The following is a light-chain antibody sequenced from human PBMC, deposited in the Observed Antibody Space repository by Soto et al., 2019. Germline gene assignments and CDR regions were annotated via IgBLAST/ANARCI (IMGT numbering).Light chain of an antibody. Sequence: IVLTQSPATLSVSPGERATLSCRASQSVSSDVAWFQQRPGQAPRLLIYDASTRATGIPARFSGSGSGTEFPLTISSLQSEDFAIYYCQQSNSWPLTFGGGTKVEVK. J-gene: IGKJ4*01. CDR1: QSVSSD. CDR2: DAS. V-gene: IGKV3-15*01. CDR3: QQSNSWPLT.